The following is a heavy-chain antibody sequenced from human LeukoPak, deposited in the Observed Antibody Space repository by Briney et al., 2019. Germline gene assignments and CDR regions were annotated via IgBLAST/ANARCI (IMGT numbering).Heavy chain of an antibody. CDR3: ASPAAYGAARPYDY. Sequence: SETLSLTCTVSGYSISSGYYWGWIRQPPGKGLEWIGSIYHSGSTYYNPSLKSRVTISVDTSKNQFSLKLSSVTAADTAVYYCASPAAYGAARPYDYWGQGTLVTVSS. J-gene: IGHJ4*02. D-gene: IGHD6-6*01. V-gene: IGHV4-38-2*02. CDR1: GYSISSGYY. CDR2: IYHSGST.